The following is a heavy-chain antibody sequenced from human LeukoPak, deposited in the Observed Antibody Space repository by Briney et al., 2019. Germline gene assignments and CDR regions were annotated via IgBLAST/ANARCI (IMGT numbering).Heavy chain of an antibody. CDR3: ARVVGATIHFDY. J-gene: IGHJ4*02. Sequence: SETLSLTRTVSGGSISSGGYYWSWIRQPPGKGLEWIGYIYHSGSTYYNPSLKSRVTISVDRSKNQFSLKLSSVTAADTAVYYCARVVGATIHFDYWGQGTLVTVSS. V-gene: IGHV4-30-2*01. CDR1: GGSISSGGYY. D-gene: IGHD1-26*01. CDR2: IYHSGST.